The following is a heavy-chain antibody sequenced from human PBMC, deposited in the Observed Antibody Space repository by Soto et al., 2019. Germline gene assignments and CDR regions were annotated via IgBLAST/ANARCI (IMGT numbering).Heavy chain of an antibody. Sequence: EVHLVESGGGLVQPGGSLRVSCAASGFTFSNYAMNWVRQAPGKGLEWVSYISIGSGSIFYADSGKGRFTSSRDDAKNSLYLQMNTLRDEDTAVYYCVRDDRWAFDFWGQGTMVTVSS. CDR2: ISIGSGSI. D-gene: IGHD3-22*01. CDR1: GFTFSNYA. CDR3: VRDDRWAFDF. J-gene: IGHJ3*01. V-gene: IGHV3-48*02.